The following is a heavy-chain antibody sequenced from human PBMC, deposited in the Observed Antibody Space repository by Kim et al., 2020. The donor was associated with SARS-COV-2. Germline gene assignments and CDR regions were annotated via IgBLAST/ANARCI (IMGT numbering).Heavy chain of an antibody. Sequence: PPLKRRVTISVDTSKNQFSLKLSSVTAADTAVYYCAREGIAVAGRGGMDVWGQGTTVTVSS. CDR3: AREGIAVAGRGGMDV. D-gene: IGHD6-19*01. J-gene: IGHJ6*02. V-gene: IGHV4-59*01.